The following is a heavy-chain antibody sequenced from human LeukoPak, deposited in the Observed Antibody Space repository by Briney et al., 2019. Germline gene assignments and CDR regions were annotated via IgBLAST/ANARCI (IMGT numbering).Heavy chain of an antibody. CDR3: ARARWRSLDV. CDR2: INHSGST. V-gene: IGHV4-34*01. CDR1: GGSFSGYY. Sequence: PSETLSLTCAVYGGSFSGYYWSWIRQPPGKGLEWIGEINHSGSTNYNPSLKRRVTISVDTSKNQFSLKLSSVTAADTAVYYCARARWRSLDVWGKGTTVTVSS. J-gene: IGHJ6*04.